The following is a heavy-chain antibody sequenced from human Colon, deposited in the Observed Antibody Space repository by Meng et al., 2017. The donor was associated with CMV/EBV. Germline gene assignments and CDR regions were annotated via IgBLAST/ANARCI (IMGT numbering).Heavy chain of an antibody. CDR1: GFTFSSYA. D-gene: IGHD6-6*01. CDR2: IRNDGTTQ. J-gene: IGHJ4*02. Sequence: GESLKISCAASGFTFSSYAMSWVRQAPGKGLEWVAVIRNDGTTQSYADSVKGRFTISRDNAKNSLYLQMNSLRAEDTAVYYCARGDSSSPGEFDYWGQGTLVTVSS. CDR3: ARGDSSSPGEFDY. V-gene: IGHV3-33*08.